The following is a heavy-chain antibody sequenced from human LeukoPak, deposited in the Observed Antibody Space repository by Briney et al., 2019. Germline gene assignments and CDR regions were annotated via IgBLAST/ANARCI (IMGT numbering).Heavy chain of an antibody. CDR3: ARDEVAYCSGGSCYSTWFDP. V-gene: IGHV3-21*06. J-gene: IGHJ5*02. CDR1: GFTFSSYS. CDR2: ISSSSSYI. D-gene: IGHD2-15*01. Sequence: PGGSLRLSCAASGFTFSSYSMTWVRQAPGKGLEWVSSISSSSSYIYYADSVKGRFTISRDNAKNSLYLQMNSLRAEDTAVYYRARDEVAYCSGGSCYSTWFDPWGQGTLVTVSS.